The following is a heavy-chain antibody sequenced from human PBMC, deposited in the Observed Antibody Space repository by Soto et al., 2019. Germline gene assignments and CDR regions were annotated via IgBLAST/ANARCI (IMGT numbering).Heavy chain of an antibody. CDR1: GYSFTSYW. Sequence: PGEPLKISCKGSGYSFTSYWIGWVRQMPGKGLARMGIIYPGDSDTRYSPSFQGQVTISADKSISTAYLQWSSLKASDTAMYYCARQGADYYDSSGYYYADYYYGMDVWGQGTTVTVSS. CDR2: IYPGDSDT. J-gene: IGHJ6*02. D-gene: IGHD3-22*01. CDR3: ARQGADYYDSSGYYYADYYYGMDV. V-gene: IGHV5-51*01.